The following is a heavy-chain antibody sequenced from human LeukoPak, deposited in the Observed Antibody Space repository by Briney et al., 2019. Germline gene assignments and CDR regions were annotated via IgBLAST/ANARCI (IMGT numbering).Heavy chain of an antibody. V-gene: IGHV3-23*01. CDR2: ISGSGGST. D-gene: IGHD6-19*01. CDR3: ARAQTSSGWYGMKSDFDY. CDR1: GFTFSSYA. Sequence: PGGSLRLSCAASGFTFSSYAISWVRQAPGKGLEWVSVISGSGGSTYYADSVKGRFTISRDNSKNTLYLQMNSLRAEDTAVYYCARAQTSSGWYGMKSDFDYWGQGTLVTVSS. J-gene: IGHJ4*02.